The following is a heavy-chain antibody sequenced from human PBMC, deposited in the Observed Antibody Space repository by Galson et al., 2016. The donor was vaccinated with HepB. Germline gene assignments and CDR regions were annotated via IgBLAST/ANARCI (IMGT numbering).Heavy chain of an antibody. CDR1: GFTFSSYW. J-gene: IGHJ4*02. V-gene: IGHV3-7*01. Sequence: SLRLSCAASGFTFSSYWMSWVRQAPGKGLEWVANVKQDGSEKYYVDSVKGRFTISRDKAKNSLYLQMNSLRAEDTAVYYCARDGPHDFWSGYPFDYWGQGTLVTVSS. CDR3: ARDGPHDFWSGYPFDY. CDR2: VKQDGSEK. D-gene: IGHD3-3*01.